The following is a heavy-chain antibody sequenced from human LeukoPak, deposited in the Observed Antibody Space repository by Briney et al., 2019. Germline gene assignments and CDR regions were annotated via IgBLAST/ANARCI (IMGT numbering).Heavy chain of an antibody. CDR2: IYHSGST. CDR1: GGSISSSNW. J-gene: IGHJ6*02. Sequence: NASETLSLTCAVSGGSISSSNWWSWVRQPPGKGLEWIGEIYHSGSTNYNPSLKSRVTISVDKSKNQFSLKLSSVTAADTAVYYCARDTDHGYYYYGMDVWGQGTTVTVSS. CDR3: ARDTDHGYYYYGMDV. V-gene: IGHV4-4*02.